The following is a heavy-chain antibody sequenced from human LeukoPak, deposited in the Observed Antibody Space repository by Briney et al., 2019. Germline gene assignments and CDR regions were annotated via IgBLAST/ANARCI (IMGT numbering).Heavy chain of an antibody. V-gene: IGHV4-39*07. CDR1: GGSISSSSYY. Sequence: SETLSLTCTVSGGSISSSSYYWGWIRQPPGKGLEWIGSIYYSGSTYYNPSLKSRVTISVDTSKNQFSLKLSSVTAADTVVYYCTNTNGEDGYWGQGTLVTVSS. J-gene: IGHJ4*02. CDR3: TNTNGEDGY. D-gene: IGHD4-17*01. CDR2: IYYSGST.